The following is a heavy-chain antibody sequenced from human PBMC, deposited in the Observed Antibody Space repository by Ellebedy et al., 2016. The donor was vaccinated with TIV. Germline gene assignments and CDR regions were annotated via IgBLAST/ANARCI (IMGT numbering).Heavy chain of an antibody. Sequence: AASVKVSCKASGYAFGVHYLHWVRQPPGQGPEWMGWINPNSGTTNLRQRFQGRLTLTTDTTVNTVYMELNRLEFDDTAVYYCARAARGAFAFWGQGVLVTVSS. V-gene: IGHV1-2*02. CDR1: GYAFGVHY. CDR3: ARAARGAFAF. CDR2: INPNSGTT. J-gene: IGHJ4*02. D-gene: IGHD3-10*01.